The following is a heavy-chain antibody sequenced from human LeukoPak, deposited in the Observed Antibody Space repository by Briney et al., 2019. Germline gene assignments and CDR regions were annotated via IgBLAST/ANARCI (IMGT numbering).Heavy chain of an antibody. CDR2: IRNKANSYTT. V-gene: IGHV3-72*01. CDR3: SRKSTTGGAFDI. CDR1: GFSFSDHY. J-gene: IGHJ3*02. Sequence: GGSLRLSCAVSGFSFSDHYMDWVRQAPGKGLEWVGRIRNKANSYTTEYAASVKGRFTISRDDSKNSLYLQMNSLKTEDTAVYYCSRKSTTGGAFDIWGQGTMVTVS. D-gene: IGHD1-1*01.